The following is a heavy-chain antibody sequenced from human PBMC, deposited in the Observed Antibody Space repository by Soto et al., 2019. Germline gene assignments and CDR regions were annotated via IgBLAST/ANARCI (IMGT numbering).Heavy chain of an antibody. V-gene: IGHV4-34*01. Sequence: QVQLQQWGAGLLKPSETLSLTFAVYGGSFRGYSWTRIRQPPGTGLEWIGEINHSGSTNYNPSLKSRVTISVDTSKNQLSLKLTSVTAADTAVYYCARDKITGLFDYWGQGTLVTVSS. CDR1: GGSFRGYS. CDR3: ARDKITGLFDY. J-gene: IGHJ4*02. CDR2: INHSGST. D-gene: IGHD2-8*02.